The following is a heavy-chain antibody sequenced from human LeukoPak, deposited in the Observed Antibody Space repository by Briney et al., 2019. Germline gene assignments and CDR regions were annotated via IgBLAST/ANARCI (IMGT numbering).Heavy chain of an antibody. V-gene: IGHV3-48*01. D-gene: IGHD2-21*02. Sequence: GGSLRLSCAASGFTFSTYSMNWVRQAPGKGLEWVSYISRSSSTIYYADSVKGRFTISRDNAKNSLYLQMNSLRAEDTAVYYCASEAYCGGDCYQVDYWGQGTPVTVSS. CDR2: ISRSSSTI. CDR1: GFTFSTYS. J-gene: IGHJ4*02. CDR3: ASEAYCGGDCYQVDY.